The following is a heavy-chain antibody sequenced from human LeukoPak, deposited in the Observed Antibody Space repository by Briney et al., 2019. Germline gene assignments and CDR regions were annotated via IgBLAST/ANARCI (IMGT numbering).Heavy chain of an antibody. V-gene: IGHV3-49*04. CDR2: IRSKSYGGAA. CDR1: GYNFGNYA. CDR3: TRAGYYGATPLFEY. J-gene: IGHJ4*02. D-gene: IGHD4/OR15-4a*01. Sequence: GRSLRLSCRGSGYNFGNYAVSWDRQAPGKGLEWVSLIRSKSYGGAAEYAASVRGRFTISRDDSSNSGYLQMNSLKTEDTAIYYCTRAGYYGATPLFEYWGPGTVVTVSP.